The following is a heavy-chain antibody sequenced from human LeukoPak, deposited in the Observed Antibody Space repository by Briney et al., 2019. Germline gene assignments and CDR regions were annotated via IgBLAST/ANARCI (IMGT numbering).Heavy chain of an antibody. CDR2: IYYCERT. J-gene: IGHJ4*02. V-gene: IGHV4-39*01. D-gene: IGHD3-22*01. CDR3: ARQEDYYDSSGYYTS. CDR1: GGSISSSSYY. Sequence: SETLSLTCTVSGGSISSSSYYWGWIRQPPGKGLEWIGSIYYCERTYYNPSLKARVNISEDTSKNQFSLKLSSVTAADTAVYYCARQEDYYDSSGYYTSWGQGTLVTVSS.